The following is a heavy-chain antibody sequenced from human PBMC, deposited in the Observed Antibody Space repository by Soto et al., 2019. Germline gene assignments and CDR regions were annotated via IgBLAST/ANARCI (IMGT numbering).Heavy chain of an antibody. CDR2: IAESGGGT. CDR3: ANRLGTYFLSGLPFDI. J-gene: IGHJ3*02. Sequence: GGSLRLSSTASGFTFSSHPMSWVRQAPGRGLEWVSAIAESGGGTAYVDSVKGRFTISRDNAKNRLYLQMDSLRAEDTAVYYCANRLGTYFLSGLPFDIWGQGTMVTVSS. D-gene: IGHD1-26*01. CDR1: GFTFSSHP. V-gene: IGHV3-23*01.